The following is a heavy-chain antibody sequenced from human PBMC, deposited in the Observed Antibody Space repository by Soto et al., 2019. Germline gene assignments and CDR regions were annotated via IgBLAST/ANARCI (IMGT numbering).Heavy chain of an antibody. V-gene: IGHV4-4*02. CDR1: GGSIASSDW. J-gene: IGHJ3*02. D-gene: IGHD1-26*01. CDR2: IYQYGST. CDR3: ARRWGYAFDI. Sequence: SETLCLTCVVSGGSIASSDWWGWVRQSPGKGLEWIGDIYQYGSTLYNPSLKSRVTISIDTSKNQFSLKLSSVTAADTAVYYCARRWGYAFDIWGQGTMVTVSS.